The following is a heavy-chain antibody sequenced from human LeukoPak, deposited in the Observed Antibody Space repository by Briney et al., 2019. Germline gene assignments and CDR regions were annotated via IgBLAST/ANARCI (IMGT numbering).Heavy chain of an antibody. CDR1: GGSISSYY. D-gene: IGHD3-22*01. V-gene: IGHV4-59*01. CDR2: IYYSGST. J-gene: IGHJ3*02. CDR3: ARAGDILDYYYDSSGYYHDAFDI. Sequence: PSETLSLTCTVSGGSISSYYWSWIRQPPGKGLEWIGYIYYSGSTNYNPSLKSRVTISVDTSKNQFSLKLSSVTAADTAVYYCARAGDILDYYYDSSGYYHDAFDIWGQGTMVTVSS.